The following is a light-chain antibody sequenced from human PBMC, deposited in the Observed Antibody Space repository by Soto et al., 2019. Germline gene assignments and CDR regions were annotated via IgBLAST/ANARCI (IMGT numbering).Light chain of an antibody. V-gene: IGKV1-5*03. CDR2: KAS. CDR3: QQYNSYAGVT. J-gene: IGKJ3*01. CDR1: QSISSW. Sequence: DIQMTQSPSTLSASVGDRVTIACRASQSISSWLAWYQQKPGKAPKLLIYKASSLESGVPSRFSGSGSGTEFTLTISSLQPDDFAHYYCQQYNSYAGVTFGPGTKVDIK.